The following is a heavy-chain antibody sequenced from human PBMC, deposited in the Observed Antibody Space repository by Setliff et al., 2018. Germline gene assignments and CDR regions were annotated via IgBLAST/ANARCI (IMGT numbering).Heavy chain of an antibody. V-gene: IGHV3-30*02. CDR3: AKVGDYGGEYYYIRYFYMDA. D-gene: IGHD4-17*01. Sequence: PGGSLRLSCAASGFTFSSYGMHWVRQAPGKGLEWVAFIRYDGSNKYYADSVKGRFTISRDNSKNTLYLQMNSLRAEDTAVYYCAKVGDYGGEYYYIRYFYMDAWGKGTTVTVSS. CDR2: IRYDGSNK. CDR1: GFTFSSYG. J-gene: IGHJ6*03.